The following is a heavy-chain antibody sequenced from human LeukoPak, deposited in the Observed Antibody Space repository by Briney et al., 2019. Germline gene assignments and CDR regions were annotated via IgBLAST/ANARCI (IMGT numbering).Heavy chain of an antibody. CDR1: GFTFSSYS. Sequence: GGSLRLSCAASGFTFSSYSMNWVRQAPGKGLEWVSYISSSSSTIYYADSVKGRFTISRDNAKNSLYLQLNSLRAEDTAVYYCARDQGLRGFDYWGQGTLVTVSS. V-gene: IGHV3-48*04. J-gene: IGHJ4*02. CDR2: ISSSSSTI. CDR3: ARDQGLRGFDY. D-gene: IGHD3/OR15-3a*01.